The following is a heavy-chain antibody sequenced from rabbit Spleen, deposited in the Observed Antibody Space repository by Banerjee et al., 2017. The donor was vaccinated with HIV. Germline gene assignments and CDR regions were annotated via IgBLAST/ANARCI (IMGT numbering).Heavy chain of an antibody. J-gene: IGHJ3*01. CDR3: AKNYPSYAYTATRLKL. D-gene: IGHD6-1*01. CDR2: IDTSDGDT. CDR1: GFFFSSNW. V-gene: IGHV1S45*01. Sequence: QEQLEESGGDLVKPEGSLTLTCTASGFFFSSNWICWVRQAPGKGLEWIACIDTSDGDTDYANWPKGRFTISKASSTTVTLQMTSLTAADTATYFCAKNYPSYAYTATRLKLWGPGTLVTVS.